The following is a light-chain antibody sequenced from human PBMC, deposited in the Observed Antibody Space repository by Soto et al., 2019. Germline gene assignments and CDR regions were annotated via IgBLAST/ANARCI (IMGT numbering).Light chain of an antibody. CDR2: DAS. Sequence: VLTQSPDTLSLPPGDSATLSCRVSQSISSYLAWYQQKPGQAPRLLIYDASSRATGIPARFSGSGSGTDFTLNISSLEPEDFAVYYCQQLTDWPPQWTFGQGTKVDIK. CDR3: QQLTDWPPQWT. V-gene: IGKV3-11*01. J-gene: IGKJ1*01. CDR1: QSISSY.